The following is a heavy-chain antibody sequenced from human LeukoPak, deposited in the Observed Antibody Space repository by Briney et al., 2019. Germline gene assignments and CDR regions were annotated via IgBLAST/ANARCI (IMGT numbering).Heavy chain of an antibody. D-gene: IGHD6-19*01. CDR3: ARDRVGSGWPRPFYFEF. J-gene: IGHJ4*02. Sequence: ASVKVSCKASGYTFTGYYLHWVRQAPGQALEWMGWISPNTGATVYAQNFQGRVTMSRDTSISTAYLDLSSLRSDDTAVYYCARDRVGSGWPRPFYFEFWGQGTLVTVSS. CDR2: ISPNTGAT. V-gene: IGHV1-2*02. CDR1: GYTFTGYY.